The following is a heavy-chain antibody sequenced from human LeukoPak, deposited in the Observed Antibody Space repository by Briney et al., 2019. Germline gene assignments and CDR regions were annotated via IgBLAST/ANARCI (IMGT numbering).Heavy chain of an antibody. V-gene: IGHV3-21*01. D-gene: IGHD6-19*01. CDR1: GFTFSSYS. J-gene: IGHJ4*02. CDR2: ISSSSSYI. Sequence: PGGSLRLSCAASGFTFSSYSMNWVRQAPGKGLEWVSSISSSSSYIYYADSVKGRFTISRDNAKNSLYLQMSSLRAEDTAVYYCARSGYSSGWYSEGIGYWGQGTLVTVSS. CDR3: ARSGYSSGWYSEGIGY.